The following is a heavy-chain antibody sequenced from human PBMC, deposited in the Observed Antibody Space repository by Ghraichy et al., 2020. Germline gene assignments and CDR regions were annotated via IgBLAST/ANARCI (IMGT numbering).Heavy chain of an antibody. CDR1: GYTLTELS. CDR3: ATDPRGRVAVAGTGGY. CDR2: FDPEDGET. J-gene: IGHJ4*02. Sequence: ASVKVSCKVSGYTLTELSMHWVRQAPGKGLEWMGGFDPEDGETIYAQKFQGRVTMTEDTSTDTAYMELSSLRSEDTAVYYCATDPRGRVAVAGTGGYWGQGTLVTVSS. V-gene: IGHV1-24*01. D-gene: IGHD6-19*01.